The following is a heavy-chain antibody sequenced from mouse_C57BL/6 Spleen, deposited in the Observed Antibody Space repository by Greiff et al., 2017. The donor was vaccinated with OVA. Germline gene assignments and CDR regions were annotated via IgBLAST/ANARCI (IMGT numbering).Heavy chain of an antibody. V-gene: IGHV1-69*01. CDR2: IDPSDSYT. Sequence: QVQLQQPGAELVMPGASVTLSCKASGYTFTSYWMHWVKQRPGQGLEWIGEIDPSDSYTNYNQKFKGKSTLTVDKSSSTAYMQLSRLTSEDSAVYYCARRGNYVYYAMDYWGQGTSVTVSS. CDR1: GYTFTSYW. J-gene: IGHJ4*01. CDR3: ARRGNYVYYAMDY. D-gene: IGHD2-1*01.